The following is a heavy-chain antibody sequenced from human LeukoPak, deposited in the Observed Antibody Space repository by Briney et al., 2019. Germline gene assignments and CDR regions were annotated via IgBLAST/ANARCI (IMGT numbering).Heavy chain of an antibody. Sequence: PGGSLRLSCAASGFTFSSYWMHWVRQAPGKGLVWVSRIISDGSSTSYADSVKGRFTISRDNAKNTLYLQMNSLRAEDTAVYYCARDPMLAYYFDYWGQGTLVTVSS. J-gene: IGHJ4*02. CDR2: IISDGSST. V-gene: IGHV3-74*01. CDR1: GFTFSSYW. CDR3: ARDPMLAYYFDY. D-gene: IGHD2-8*01.